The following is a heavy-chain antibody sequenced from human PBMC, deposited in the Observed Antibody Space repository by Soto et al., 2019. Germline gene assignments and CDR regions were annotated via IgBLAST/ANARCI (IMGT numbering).Heavy chain of an antibody. D-gene: IGHD2-2*01. J-gene: IGHJ4*02. V-gene: IGHV3-30*18. CDR3: AKFSLVPAAPVDY. Sequence: GGSLRLSCAASGFTFGSSGMHWVRKAPGKGLEWVAVISYDGSNKYYADSVKGRFTISRDNSKNTLYLQMNSLRAEDTAVYYCAKFSLVPAAPVDYWGQGTLVTVSS. CDR1: GFTFGSSG. CDR2: ISYDGSNK.